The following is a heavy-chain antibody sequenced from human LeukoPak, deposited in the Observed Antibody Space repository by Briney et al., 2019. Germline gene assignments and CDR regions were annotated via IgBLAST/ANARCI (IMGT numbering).Heavy chain of an antibody. V-gene: IGHV3-74*01. J-gene: IGHJ4*02. CDR1: GFTFSSYW. CDR2: INSDGGST. D-gene: IGHD4-17*01. CDR3: ARDFGYGDYPDY. Sequence: QPGGSLRLSCAASGFTFSSYWTHWVRQAPGKGLVWVSRINSDGGSTSYADSVKGRFTISRDNAKNTLYLQMNSLRAEDTAVYYCARDFGYGDYPDYWGQGTLVTVSS.